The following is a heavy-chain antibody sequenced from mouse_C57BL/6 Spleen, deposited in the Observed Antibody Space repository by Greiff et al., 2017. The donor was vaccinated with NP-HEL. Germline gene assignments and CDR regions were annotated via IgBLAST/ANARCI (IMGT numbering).Heavy chain of an antibody. J-gene: IGHJ2*01. D-gene: IGHD1-1*01. Sequence: EVKLVESGGGLVKPGGSLKLSCAASGFTFSSYAMSWVRQTPEKRLEWVATISDGGSYTYYPDNVKGRFTISRDNAKNNLYLQMSHLKSEDTAMYYCARDTGYGSSFDYCGQGTTLTVSS. CDR2: ISDGGSYT. V-gene: IGHV5-4*01. CDR3: ARDTGYGSSFDY. CDR1: GFTFSSYA.